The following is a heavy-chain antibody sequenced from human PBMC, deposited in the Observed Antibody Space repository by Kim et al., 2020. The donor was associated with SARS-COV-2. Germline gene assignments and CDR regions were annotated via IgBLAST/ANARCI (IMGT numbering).Heavy chain of an antibody. Sequence: SETLSLTCTVSGGSISSYYWSWIRQPPGKGLEWIGYIYYSGSTNYNPSLKSRVTISVDTSKNQFTLKLSSVTAADTAVYYCARGNGYYDSSGYYGGWFDPWGQGALVTVSS. V-gene: IGHV4-59*13. CDR2: IYYSGST. CDR3: ARGNGYYDSSGYYGGWFDP. J-gene: IGHJ5*02. D-gene: IGHD3-22*01. CDR1: GGSISSYY.